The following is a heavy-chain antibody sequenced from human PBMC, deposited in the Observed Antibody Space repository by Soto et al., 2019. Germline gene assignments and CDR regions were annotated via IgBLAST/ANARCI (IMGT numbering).Heavy chain of an antibody. CDR2: ISYDGSNK. V-gene: IGHV3-30*03. J-gene: IGHJ4*02. CDR3: ALCGGDCYWIDY. Sequence: QVQLVESGGGVVQPGRSLRLSCAASGFTFSRYGMHWVRQAPGKGLEWVAVISYDGSNKYYADSVKGRFTISRDNSKNTLYLQMNSLRAEDTAVYYCALCGGDCYWIDYWGQGTLVTVSS. CDR1: GFTFSRYG. D-gene: IGHD2-21*02.